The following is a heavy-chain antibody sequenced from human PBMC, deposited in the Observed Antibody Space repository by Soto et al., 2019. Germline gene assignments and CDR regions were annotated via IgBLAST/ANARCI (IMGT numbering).Heavy chain of an antibody. V-gene: IGHV1-46*03. D-gene: IGHD6-19*01. CDR3: AGGYSSGWCFDY. CDR2: INPSGGST. CDR1: GYTFTSYY. J-gene: IGHJ4*02. Sequence: QVQLEQSGAEVKKPGATVRVSCKASGYTFTSYYMHWVRQAPGQGLEWMGIINPSGGSTSYAQKFQGRVTMTRDTSTSTVYMELSSLRSEDTAVYYCAGGYSSGWCFDYWGQGTLVTVSS.